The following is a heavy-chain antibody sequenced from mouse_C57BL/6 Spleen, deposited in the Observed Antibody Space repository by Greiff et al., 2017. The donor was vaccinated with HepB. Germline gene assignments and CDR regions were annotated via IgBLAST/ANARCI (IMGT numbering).Heavy chain of an antibody. CDR3: ARSGVRAWFAY. CDR1: GYTFTCYW. V-gene: IGHV1-52*01. D-gene: IGHD3-2*02. J-gene: IGHJ3*01. CDR2: IDPYDSET. Sequence: VQLQQPGAELVRPGSSVKLSCKASGYTFTCYWMHWVKQRPIQGLEWIGNIDPYDSETHYNQKFKDKATLTVDKSTSTAYMQLSSLTSEDSAVYYCARSGVRAWFAYWGQGTLVTVSA.